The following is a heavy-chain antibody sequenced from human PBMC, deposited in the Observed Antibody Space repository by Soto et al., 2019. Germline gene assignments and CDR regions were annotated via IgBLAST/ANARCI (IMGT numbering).Heavy chain of an antibody. Sequence: ASVKVSCKASGYTFTSYAMHWVRQAPGQRLEWMGWINAGNGNTKYSQKFQGRVTITRDTSTSTAYMELSSLKTEDTAVYYCRIWFGDLLIDYWGQGILVTVSS. CDR2: INAGNGNT. J-gene: IGHJ4*02. D-gene: IGHD3-10*01. CDR1: GYTFTSYA. CDR3: RIWFGDLLIDY. V-gene: IGHV1-3*01.